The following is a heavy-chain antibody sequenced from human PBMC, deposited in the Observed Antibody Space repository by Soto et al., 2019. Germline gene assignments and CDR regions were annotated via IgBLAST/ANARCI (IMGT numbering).Heavy chain of an antibody. D-gene: IGHD3-10*01. CDR3: GTVNDSARGADNWFAP. CDR2: FDPEDGET. CDR1: GYTLTELS. V-gene: IGHV1-24*01. J-gene: IGHJ5*02. Sequence: ASVKVSCKVSGYTLTELSMHWVRQAPGKGLEWMGGFDPEDGETIYAQKFQGRVTMTEDTSTDTAYMELSSLRSEDTAVYYCGTVNDSARGADNWFAPGGQGTLVTVSS.